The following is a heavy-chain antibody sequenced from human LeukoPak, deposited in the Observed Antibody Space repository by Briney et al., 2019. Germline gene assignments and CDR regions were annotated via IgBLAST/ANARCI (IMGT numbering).Heavy chain of an antibody. CDR3: ARVEEAAAFNP. V-gene: IGHV3-21*04. CDR2: ISSSSSYI. CDR1: GFTFSSYS. J-gene: IGHJ4*02. D-gene: IGHD6-13*01. Sequence: GGSLRLSCAASGFTFSSYSMNWVRQAPGKGLEWVSSISSSSSYIYYADSVKGRFTISRDNAKNSLYLQMNSLGAEDTAVYYCARVEEAAAFNPWGQGTLVTVSS.